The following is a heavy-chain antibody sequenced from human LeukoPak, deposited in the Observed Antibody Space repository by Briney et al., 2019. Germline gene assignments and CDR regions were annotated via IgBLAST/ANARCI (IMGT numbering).Heavy chain of an antibody. D-gene: IGHD1-14*01. J-gene: IGHJ4*02. V-gene: IGHV4-34*01. CDR2: INHSGST. CDR1: GGSFSGYY. CDR3: AREHGTTRDLDY. Sequence: KPSETLSLTCAVYGGSFSGYYWSWIRQPPGKGLEWIGEINHSGSTNYNPSLKSRVTISVDTPKNQFSLKLSSVTAADTAVYYCAREHGTTRDLDYWGQGTLVTVSS.